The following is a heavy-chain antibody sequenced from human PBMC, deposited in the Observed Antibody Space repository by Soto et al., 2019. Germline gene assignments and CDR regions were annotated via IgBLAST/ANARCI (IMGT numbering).Heavy chain of an antibody. J-gene: IGHJ3*01. CDR2: TYYRSQWYN. CDR3: AKDSGSYFSAFDV. V-gene: IGHV6-1*01. CDR1: GDSVSSNSAG. D-gene: IGHD1-26*01. Sequence: SQTLSLTCAISGDSVSSNSAGWNWIRQSPSRGLEWLGRTYYRSQWYNAYAVSVKSRITINPDTSKNQFSLQLNSVTPEDTAVYYCAKDSGSYFSAFDVWGQGTMLTVSS.